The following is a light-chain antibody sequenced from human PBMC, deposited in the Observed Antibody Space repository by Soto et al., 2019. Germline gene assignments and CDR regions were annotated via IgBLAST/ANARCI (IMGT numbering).Light chain of an antibody. Sequence: DIQITQSPSSLSAFVGDRVTITCRAGQGIRTDLGWYQQSPGKAPKVLIVGASTLQSGVPSRFSGSGSGTEFTLTISGLQPDDFATYYCQQYKDSVWTFGQGTKVDIK. CDR2: GAS. J-gene: IGKJ1*01. CDR1: QGIRTD. V-gene: IGKV1-17*01. CDR3: QQYKDSVWT.